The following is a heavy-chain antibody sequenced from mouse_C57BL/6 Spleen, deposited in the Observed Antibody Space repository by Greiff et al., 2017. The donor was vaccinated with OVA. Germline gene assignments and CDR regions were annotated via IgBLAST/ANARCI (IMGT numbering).Heavy chain of an antibody. V-gene: IGHV5-16*01. Sequence: DVMLVESEGGLVQPGSSMKLSCTASGFTFSDYYMAWVRQVPEKGLEWVANINYDGSSTYYLDSLKSRFIISRDNAKNILYLQMSSLKSEDTATYYCARDRYYGSRGDWYFDVWGTGTTVTVSS. CDR1: GFTFSDYY. CDR2: INYDGSST. CDR3: ARDRYYGSRGDWYFDV. J-gene: IGHJ1*03. D-gene: IGHD1-1*01.